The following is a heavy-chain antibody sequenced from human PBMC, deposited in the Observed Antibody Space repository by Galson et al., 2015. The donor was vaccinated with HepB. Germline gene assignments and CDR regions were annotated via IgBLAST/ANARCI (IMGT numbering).Heavy chain of an antibody. CDR2: IKQDGSEK. Sequence: SLRLSCAASGFTFSSYWMSWVRQAPGKGLEWVANIKQDGSEKYYVDSVKGRFTISRDNAKNSLYLQMNSLRAEDTAVYYCARDLSAATTLPFDAFDIWGQGTMVTVSS. CDR3: ARDLSAATTLPFDAFDI. J-gene: IGHJ3*02. V-gene: IGHV3-7*03. D-gene: IGHD4-11*01. CDR1: GFTFSSYW.